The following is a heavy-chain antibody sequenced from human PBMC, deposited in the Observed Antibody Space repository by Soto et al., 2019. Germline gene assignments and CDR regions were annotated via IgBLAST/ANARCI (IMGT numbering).Heavy chain of an antibody. CDR3: ARGKWVTTVTTVDY. Sequence: EVQLVESGGGLVKPGGSLRLSCAASGFTLSNHSMNWVRQTPGKGLEWVSSISSTSSYIYYADSLKGRFTISRDNAKNSLYLQMNSLRAEDTAVYFCARGKWVTTVTTVDYWGQGILVTVSS. CDR1: GFTLSNHS. CDR2: ISSTSSYI. D-gene: IGHD4-17*01. J-gene: IGHJ4*02. V-gene: IGHV3-21*01.